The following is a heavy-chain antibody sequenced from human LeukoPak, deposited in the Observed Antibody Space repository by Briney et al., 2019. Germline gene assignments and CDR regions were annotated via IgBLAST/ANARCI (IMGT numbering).Heavy chain of an antibody. J-gene: IGHJ4*02. CDR3: ATGGLLAAAGTLGDY. CDR2: ISGYNGNT. D-gene: IGHD6-13*01. V-gene: IGHV1-18*04. Sequence: ASVKVSCKASGYTFNSYGISWVRQAPGQGLEWMGWISGYNGNTNYAEKFQGRVTMTTDTSTSTAYMELRSLRLDDTAVYYCATGGLLAAAGTLGDYWGQGTLVTVSS. CDR1: GYTFNSYG.